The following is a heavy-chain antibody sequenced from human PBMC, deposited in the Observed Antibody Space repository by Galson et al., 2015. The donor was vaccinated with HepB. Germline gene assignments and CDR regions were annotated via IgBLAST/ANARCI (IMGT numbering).Heavy chain of an antibody. CDR2: ISPDGSNK. CDR1: GFTFSDYA. CDR3: AKVRAVRGLRGGLEF. J-gene: IGHJ4*02. V-gene: IGHV3-30*18. D-gene: IGHD3-10*01. Sequence: SLRLSCAASGFTFSDYAMHWVRQAPGKGLEWVALISPDGSNKQYVDSVKGHFTISRDNSKNTLSLQMNSLRREDAAVYYCAKVRAVRGLRGGLEFWGQGTLVTVSS.